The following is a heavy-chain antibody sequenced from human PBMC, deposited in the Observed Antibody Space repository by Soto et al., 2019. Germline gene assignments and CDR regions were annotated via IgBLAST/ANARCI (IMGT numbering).Heavy chain of an antibody. CDR3: ARDSYYYDSSGYYQRAGGAFDI. CDR1: GGSISSGGYY. CDR2: IYYSGST. D-gene: IGHD3-22*01. Sequence: SETLSLTCTVSGGSISSGGYYWSWIRQHPGKGLEWIGYIYYSGSTYYNPSLKSRVTISVDTSKNQFSLKLSSVTAADTAVYYCARDSYYYDSSGYYQRAGGAFDIWGQGTMVTV. J-gene: IGHJ3*02. V-gene: IGHV4-31*03.